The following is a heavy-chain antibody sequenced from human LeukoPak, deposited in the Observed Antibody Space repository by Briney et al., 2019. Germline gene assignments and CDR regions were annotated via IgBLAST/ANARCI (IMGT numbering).Heavy chain of an antibody. CDR2: ISAYNGNT. D-gene: IGHD6-13*01. Sequence: ASVKVSCKASGYTFTSYGISWVRQAPGQGLEWMGWISAYNGNTIYAQKLQGRVTMTTDTSTSTAYMELRSLRSDDTAVYYCATTLRYSSSPYGEDYWGQGTLVTVSS. J-gene: IGHJ4*02. CDR3: ATTLRYSSSPYGEDY. V-gene: IGHV1-18*01. CDR1: GYTFTSYG.